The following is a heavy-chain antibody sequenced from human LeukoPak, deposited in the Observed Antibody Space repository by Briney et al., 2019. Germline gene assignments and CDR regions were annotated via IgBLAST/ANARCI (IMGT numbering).Heavy chain of an antibody. V-gene: IGHV4-34*01. CDR1: GVSFSGYY. J-gene: IGHJ4*02. Sequence: AETLCLACAVYGVSFSGYYWSWIRQPPGKGLEWIWVINRSGSTYYNASLKSRVTISRDKSKNKVSLQMSCLTAQDTAAYYCADSTALGTPFDCLRQGRLVTDCS. CDR3: ADSTALGTPFDC. CDR2: INRSGST. D-gene: IGHD5-18*01.